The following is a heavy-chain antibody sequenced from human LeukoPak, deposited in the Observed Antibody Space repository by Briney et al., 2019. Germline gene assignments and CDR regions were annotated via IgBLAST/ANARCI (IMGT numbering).Heavy chain of an antibody. J-gene: IGHJ3*02. Sequence: GGSLRLSCAASGFTFNSYAMSWVRQAPGKGLEWVSSISGNSGSTYYADSVKGRFTIARDNSKDTLYLQINSLRAEDTAVYYCAKNIVVVPAAGDAFDIWGQGTMVTVS. V-gene: IGHV3-23*01. D-gene: IGHD2-2*01. CDR1: GFTFNSYA. CDR2: ISGNSGST. CDR3: AKNIVVVPAAGDAFDI.